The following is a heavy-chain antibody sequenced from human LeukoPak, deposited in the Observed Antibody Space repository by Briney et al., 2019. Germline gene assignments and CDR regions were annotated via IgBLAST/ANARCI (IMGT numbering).Heavy chain of an antibody. CDR1: GFTFSGSA. V-gene: IGHV3-73*01. Sequence: GGSLRLSCAASGFTFSGSAMHWVRQASGKGLEWVGRIRSKANSYATAYAASVKGRFTISRDDSKNTAYLQMNSLKTEDTAVYYCTNEVYNWNDGFGPQPQTDYWGQGTLVTVSS. CDR3: TNEVYNWNDGFGPQPQTDY. J-gene: IGHJ4*02. D-gene: IGHD1-20*01. CDR2: IRSKANSYAT.